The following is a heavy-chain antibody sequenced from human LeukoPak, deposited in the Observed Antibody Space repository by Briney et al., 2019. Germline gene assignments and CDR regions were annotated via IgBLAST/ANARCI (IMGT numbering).Heavy chain of an antibody. D-gene: IGHD4-17*01. V-gene: IGHV3-30*03. Sequence: GGSLRLSCAASGFTFTTYGMHWVRQAPGKGLEWVAVISYDGSNKYYADSVKGRFTISRDNSKNTLYLQMNSLRAEDTAVYYCARDYGDYRYYYGMDVWGRGTTVTVSS. CDR3: ARDYGDYRYYYGMDV. CDR2: ISYDGSNK. CDR1: GFTFTTYG. J-gene: IGHJ6*02.